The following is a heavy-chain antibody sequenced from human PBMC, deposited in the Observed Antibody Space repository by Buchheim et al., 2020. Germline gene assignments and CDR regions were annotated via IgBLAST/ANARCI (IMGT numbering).Heavy chain of an antibody. J-gene: IGHJ4*02. Sequence: EVQLVESGGGLVQPGGSLTLYCAASGFTFSNYWMNWVRQAPGKGLEWVASIKPDGSDRYYVDSVKGRFTISRDNAKNSLYLQMNSLRAEDTAVYYWARRGSGSYWRSWCQGT. V-gene: IGHV3-7*01. D-gene: IGHD3-10*01. CDR2: IKPDGSDR. CDR3: ARRGSGSYWRS. CDR1: GFTFSNYW.